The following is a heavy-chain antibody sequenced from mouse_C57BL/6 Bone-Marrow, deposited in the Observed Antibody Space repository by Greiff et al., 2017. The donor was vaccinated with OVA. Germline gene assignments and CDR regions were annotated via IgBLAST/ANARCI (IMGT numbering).Heavy chain of an antibody. V-gene: IGHV1-81*01. CDR2: IYPRSGNT. Sequence: QVQLKESGAELARPGASVKLSCKASGYTFTSYGISWVKQRTGQGLEWIGEIYPRSGNTYYNEKFKGKATLTADESSSTAYMELRSLTSEDSAVYFCARNGYYPWFAYWGQGTLVTVSA. J-gene: IGHJ3*01. CDR3: ARNGYYPWFAY. D-gene: IGHD2-3*01. CDR1: GYTFTSYG.